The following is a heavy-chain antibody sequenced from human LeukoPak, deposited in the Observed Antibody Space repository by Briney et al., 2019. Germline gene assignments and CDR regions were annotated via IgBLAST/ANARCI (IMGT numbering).Heavy chain of an antibody. J-gene: IGHJ4*02. CDR3: AREGTMVRGVKRTPFDY. CDR2: IYTSGST. D-gene: IGHD3-10*01. CDR1: GGSISSSSYY. V-gene: IGHV4-39*07. Sequence: PSETLSLTCTVSGGSISSSSYYWGWIRQPPGKGLEWIGRIYTSGSTNYNPSLKSRFTISVDTSKNQFSLKLSSVTAADTAVYYCAREGTMVRGVKRTPFDYWGQGTLVTVSS.